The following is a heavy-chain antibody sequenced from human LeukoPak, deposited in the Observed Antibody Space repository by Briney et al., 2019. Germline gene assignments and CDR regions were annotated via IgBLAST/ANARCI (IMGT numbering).Heavy chain of an antibody. Sequence: PGGSLRLSCAASGFTFSNYWMHWVRQAPGKGLVWFSRIHSDGINTSYADSVKGRFTISRDNAKNTLNLQMNSLRAEDTAVYYCARDLGQYYDTSDNWFDPWGQGTLVTVSS. CDR3: ARDLGQYYDTSDNWFDP. CDR2: IHSDGINT. CDR1: GFTFSNYW. D-gene: IGHD3-22*01. V-gene: IGHV3-74*01. J-gene: IGHJ5*02.